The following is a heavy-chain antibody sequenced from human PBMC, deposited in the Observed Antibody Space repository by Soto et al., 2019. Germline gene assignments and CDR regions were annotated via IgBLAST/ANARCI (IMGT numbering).Heavy chain of an antibody. CDR1: GYSFTSYG. CDR3: ARDNGFGESDV. Sequence: VQLVQSGAEVKKPGASVKVSCKASGYSFTSYGISWVRQAPGQGLEWMGWISAYNGNTNYAQKLQGRVTMTTGTTTNTAYMELRSLISDDTAVDHCARDNGFGESDVWGQGTTVTVSS. J-gene: IGHJ6*02. CDR2: ISAYNGNT. D-gene: IGHD3-10*01. V-gene: IGHV1-18*01.